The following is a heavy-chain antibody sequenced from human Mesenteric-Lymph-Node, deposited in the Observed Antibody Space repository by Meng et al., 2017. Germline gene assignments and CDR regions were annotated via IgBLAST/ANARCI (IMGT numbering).Heavy chain of an antibody. Sequence: VDSGRVVLGPGGSLRLSWAASRFTFDDSDMGWVRQAPEKGLEWVSGINCNGGTTTDADSVRGRFTISRDNTKNSLFLQMNSLRAEDTAIYYCGRPHLISVAGHFDYWGQGTLVTVSS. CDR3: GRPHLISVAGHFDY. V-gene: IGHV3-20*04. J-gene: IGHJ4*02. D-gene: IGHD6-19*01. CDR2: INCNGGTT. CDR1: RFTFDDSD.